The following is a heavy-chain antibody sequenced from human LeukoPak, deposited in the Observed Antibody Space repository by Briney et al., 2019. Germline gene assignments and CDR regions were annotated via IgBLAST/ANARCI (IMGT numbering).Heavy chain of an antibody. V-gene: IGHV3-7*01. Sequence: PGGSLRLSCAASGFTFSSYWMSWVRQAPGKGLERVANIKQDGSEKYYVDSVKGRFTISRDNAKNSLYLQMNSLRAEDTAVCYCARTGHSYGSYYYYYYMDVWGKGTTVTISS. J-gene: IGHJ6*03. CDR2: IKQDGSEK. CDR3: ARTGHSYGSYYYYYYMDV. D-gene: IGHD5-18*01. CDR1: GFTFSSYW.